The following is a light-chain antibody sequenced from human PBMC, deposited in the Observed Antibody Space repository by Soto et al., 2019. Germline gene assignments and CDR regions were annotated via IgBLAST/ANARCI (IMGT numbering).Light chain of an antibody. Sequence: DIQMTQSPSSLSESAGDRVTITCRAGQGISTYLNWYQQKPGKAPKLLIYDASSLESGVPSRFSGSGSGTDFTLTISSLQPEDFATYYCQQSYSTLAITFGQGTRLEI. CDR1: QGISTY. J-gene: IGKJ5*01. CDR3: QQSYSTLAIT. CDR2: DAS. V-gene: IGKV1-39*01.